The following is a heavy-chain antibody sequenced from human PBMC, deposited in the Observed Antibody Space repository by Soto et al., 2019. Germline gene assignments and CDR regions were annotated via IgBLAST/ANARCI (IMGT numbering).Heavy chain of an antibody. D-gene: IGHD2-2*01. CDR2: IDHDGRST. Sequence: EVQLVESGGGLVQPGGSLRLSCAASGFSFSTYRMQWVRQSPGKGLVWVSRIDHDGRSTSYADSVKGRFTISRDTAKNTLYLQMNSLTVEDTAVYYCVRKAGASYMPAEYFQHWGQGTLVTVSS. J-gene: IGHJ1*01. V-gene: IGHV3-74*01. CDR1: GFSFSTYR. CDR3: VRKAGASYMPAEYFQH.